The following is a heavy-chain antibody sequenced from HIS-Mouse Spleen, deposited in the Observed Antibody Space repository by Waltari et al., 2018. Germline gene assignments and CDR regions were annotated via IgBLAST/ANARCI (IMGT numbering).Heavy chain of an antibody. CDR1: GASISSSGYF. D-gene: IGHD6-13*01. Sequence: QLQLQASGPGLVKPSETLSPTCTVSGASISSSGYFCGWNRQPPGKGLEWIGSIYYSGSTYYNPSLKSRVTISVDTSKNQFSLKLSSVTAADTAVYYCAREIPYSSSWYDWYFDLWGRGTLVTVSS. CDR2: IYYSGST. V-gene: IGHV4-39*07. J-gene: IGHJ2*01. CDR3: AREIPYSSSWYDWYFDL.